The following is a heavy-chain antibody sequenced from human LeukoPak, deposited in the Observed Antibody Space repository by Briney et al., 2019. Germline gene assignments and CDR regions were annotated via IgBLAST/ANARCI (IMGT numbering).Heavy chain of an antibody. J-gene: IGHJ3*02. D-gene: IGHD3-10*01. V-gene: IGHV3-48*01. CDR3: ASLVRGVTSAFDI. CDR2: ISSSSSTI. CDR1: GLTFSSYA. Sequence: GGSLRLSCAASGLTFSSYAMSWVRQAPGKGLEWVSYISSSSSTIYYADSVKGRFTISRDNAKNSLYLQMNSLRAEDTAVYYCASLVRGVTSAFDIWGQGTMVTVSS.